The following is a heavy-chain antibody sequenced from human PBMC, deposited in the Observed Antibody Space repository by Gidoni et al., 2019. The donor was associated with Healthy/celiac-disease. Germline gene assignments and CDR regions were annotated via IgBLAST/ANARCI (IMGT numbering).Heavy chain of an antibody. CDR1: GFPFSSYS. J-gene: IGHJ4*02. V-gene: IGHV3-21*01. D-gene: IGHD2-15*01. Sequence: EVQLVESGGGLVKPGGSLRLSCAASGFPFSSYSMNWVRQAPGKGLEWVSSISSSSSYIYYADSVKGRFTISRDNAKNSLYLQMNSLSAEDTAVYYCAREYVVVAATLDYWGQGTLVTVSS. CDR2: ISSSSSYI. CDR3: AREYVVVAATLDY.